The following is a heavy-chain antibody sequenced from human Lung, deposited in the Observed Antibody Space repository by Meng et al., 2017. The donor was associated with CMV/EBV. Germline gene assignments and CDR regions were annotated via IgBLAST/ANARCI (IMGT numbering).Heavy chain of an antibody. D-gene: IGHD2-2*01. CDR1: GVSISSGDYY. Sequence: LXCTVSGVSISSGDYYWSWIRQPPGKGRESIGYIYYSGSSYYNSSLKSQVTISVDTSKNQFVLKLSSVTAAVTAVYYGARDHPQQTGSWYYEGMDVWGQGXTVTVSS. CDR3: ARDHPQQTGSWYYEGMDV. CDR2: IYYSGSS. J-gene: IGHJ6*02. V-gene: IGHV4-30-4*08.